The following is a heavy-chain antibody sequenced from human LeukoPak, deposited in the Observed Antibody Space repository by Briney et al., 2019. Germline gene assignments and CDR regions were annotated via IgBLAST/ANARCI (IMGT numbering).Heavy chain of an antibody. D-gene: IGHD5-12*01. J-gene: IGHJ4*02. CDR2: ITGSGSYT. Sequence: GGSLRLSCAASGFTFSNYVMNWVRQAPGKGLEWVSSITGSGSYTYDADSLKGRFTISRDNAKNSLYLQMNSLKAEDTAVYYCSRDGLSGYEGFDYWGQGTLVTVSS. V-gene: IGHV3-21*01. CDR1: GFTFSNYV. CDR3: SRDGLSGYEGFDY.